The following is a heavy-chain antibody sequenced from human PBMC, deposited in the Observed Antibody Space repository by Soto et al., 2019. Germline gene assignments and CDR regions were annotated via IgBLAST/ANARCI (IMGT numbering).Heavy chain of an antibody. D-gene: IGHD7-27*01. CDR3: TSSHLGSEVVAFDI. CDR2: IRSKAYGGTT. V-gene: IGHV3-49*03. Sequence: GGSLRLSCTASGFTFGDYAMSWFRQAPGKGLEWVGFIRSKAYGGTTEYAASVKGRFTISRDDSKSIAYLQMNSLKTEDTAVYYCTSSHLGSEVVAFDIWGQGTMVTVSS. CDR1: GFTFGDYA. J-gene: IGHJ3*02.